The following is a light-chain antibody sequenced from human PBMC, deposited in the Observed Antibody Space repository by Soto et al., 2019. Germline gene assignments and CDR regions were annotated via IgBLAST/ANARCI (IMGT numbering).Light chain of an antibody. CDR3: QSYDSSLSALV. V-gene: IGLV1-40*01. CDR2: GNS. J-gene: IGLJ2*01. Sequence: QSVLTQPPSVSGAPGQRVTISCTGSSSNIGAGYDVHWYQQLPGTAPKLLIYGNSNRPSGVPDRFSGSKSGNSASLAITGLQAEDEADYYCQSYDSSLSALVFGGGNKVTVL. CDR1: SSNIGAGYD.